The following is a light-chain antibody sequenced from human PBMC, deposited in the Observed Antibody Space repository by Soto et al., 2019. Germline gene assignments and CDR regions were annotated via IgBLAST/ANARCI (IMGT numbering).Light chain of an antibody. J-gene: IGKJ1*01. V-gene: IGKV3-20*01. Sequence: EIVLTQSPGALSLSPGERATLSCGASQSVSSSYLAWYQQKPGQAPRLLIYGASTRATGIPDRFSGSVSGTDFALTISRLEPEDFAVYYCQQYGRSPRTFGQGTKVEIK. CDR1: QSVSSSY. CDR2: GAS. CDR3: QQYGRSPRT.